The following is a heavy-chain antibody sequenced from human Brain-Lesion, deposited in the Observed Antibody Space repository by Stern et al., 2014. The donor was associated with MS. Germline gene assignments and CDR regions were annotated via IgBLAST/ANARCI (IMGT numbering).Heavy chain of an antibody. CDR3: ASGYRIFDY. CDR1: GGSISSGSDY. Sequence: VQLEEPGPGLVKPSQTLSLTCTVSGGSISSGSDYWSWIRQPVGKGLEWIGRIHPSGSAFYTPSLKSRVTISTDTSMNQFSLELNSATAADTAIYYCASGYRIFDYWGQGILVTVSS. V-gene: IGHV4-61*02. J-gene: IGHJ4*02. D-gene: IGHD5-18*01. CDR2: IHPSGSA.